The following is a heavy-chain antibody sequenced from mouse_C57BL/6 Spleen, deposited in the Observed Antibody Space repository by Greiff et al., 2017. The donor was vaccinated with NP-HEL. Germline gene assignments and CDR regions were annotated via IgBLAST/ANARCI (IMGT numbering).Heavy chain of an antibody. J-gene: IGHJ1*03. CDR2: ILPGSGST. CDR3: ARRRDYYGSSYGWYFDV. D-gene: IGHD1-1*01. V-gene: IGHV1-9*01. Sequence: QVQLQQSGAELMKPGASVKLSCKATGYTFTGYWIAWVKQRPGHGLEWIGEILPGSGSTNYNEKFKGKATFTADTSSNTAYMQLSSLTTEDSAIYYCARRRDYYGSSYGWYFDVWGTGTTVTVSS. CDR1: GYTFTGYW.